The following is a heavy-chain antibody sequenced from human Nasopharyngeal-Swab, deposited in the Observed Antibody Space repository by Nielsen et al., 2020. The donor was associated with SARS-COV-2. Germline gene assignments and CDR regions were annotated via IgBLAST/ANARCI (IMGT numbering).Heavy chain of an antibody. CDR1: GFSFNTYA. CDR2: ITSSGANT. D-gene: IGHD1-26*01. V-gene: IGHV3-23*01. Sequence: GESLKISCAASGFSFNTYAMSWVRQAPGKGLEWVSAITSSGANTYYADSVKGRFIISRDNSKNTLYLQMNSLRADDTAVYYCAKDRSGSYDYWGQGTLVTVSS. J-gene: IGHJ4*02. CDR3: AKDRSGSYDY.